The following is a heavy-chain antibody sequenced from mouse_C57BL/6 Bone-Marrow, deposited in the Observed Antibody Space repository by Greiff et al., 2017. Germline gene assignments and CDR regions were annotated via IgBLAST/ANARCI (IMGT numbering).Heavy chain of an antibody. J-gene: IGHJ1*03. CDR2: ILPGSGST. Sequence: VQLQQSGAELMKPGASVKLSCKATGYTFTGYWIEWVKQRPGHGLEWIGEILPGSGSTNYNGKFKGKATFTADTSSNTAYMQLSSLTTEDSAIYYCARHYYGSSYRYFDVWGTGTTVTVSS. V-gene: IGHV1-9*01. D-gene: IGHD1-1*01. CDR3: ARHYYGSSYRYFDV. CDR1: GYTFTGYW.